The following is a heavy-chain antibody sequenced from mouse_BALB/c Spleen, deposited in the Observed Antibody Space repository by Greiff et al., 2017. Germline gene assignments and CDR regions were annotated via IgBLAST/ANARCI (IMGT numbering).Heavy chain of an antibody. D-gene: IGHD2-4*01. Sequence: EVKLMESGGGLVQPGGSRKLSCAASGFTFSSFGMHWVRQAPEKGLEWVAYISSGSSTIYYADTVKGRFTISRDNPKNTLFLQMTSLRSEDTAMYYCARSRDYDEMDYWGQGTSVTVSS. CDR3: ARSRDYDEMDY. CDR2: ISSGSSTI. J-gene: IGHJ4*01. CDR1: GFTFSSFG. V-gene: IGHV5-17*02.